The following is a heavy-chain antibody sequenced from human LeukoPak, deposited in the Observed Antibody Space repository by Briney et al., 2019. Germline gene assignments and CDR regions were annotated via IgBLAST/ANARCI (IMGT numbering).Heavy chain of an antibody. V-gene: IGHV1-18*01. D-gene: IGHD4-17*01. J-gene: IGHJ4*02. CDR1: GYTFTNYA. CDR3: ARDHGDFVGVRVGFDS. Sequence: ASVKLSCKSSGYTFTNYAIIWVRQAPGQGLEWVARISGYNGNTDYAQKVKDRLTVTGDTYTAYLEMRGLTSVDTAAYYCARDHGDFVGVRVGFDSWGQGTLVTVSS. CDR2: ISGYNGNT.